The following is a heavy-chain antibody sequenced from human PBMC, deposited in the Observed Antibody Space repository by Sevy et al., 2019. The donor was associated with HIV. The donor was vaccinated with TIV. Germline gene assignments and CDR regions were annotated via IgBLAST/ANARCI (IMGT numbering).Heavy chain of an antibody. CDR1: GFTFGEYA. CDR2: IRSKDYGGTT. CDR3: IKSDYDFDFDY. J-gene: IGHJ4*02. D-gene: IGHD5-12*01. Sequence: GGSLRLSCTTSGFTFGEYAMSWFRQAPGKGLEWVGFIRSKDYGGTTEYAGSVQGRFTISRDDSKHIAYLQMNSLKTEDTGVYYCIKSDYDFDFDYWGQGTQVTVSS. V-gene: IGHV3-49*03.